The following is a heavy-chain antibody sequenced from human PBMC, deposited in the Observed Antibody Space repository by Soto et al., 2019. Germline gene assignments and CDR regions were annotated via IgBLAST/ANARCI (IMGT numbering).Heavy chain of an antibody. J-gene: IGHJ4*02. V-gene: IGHV4-34*01. CDR1: GGSFSGYY. Sequence: PSETLSLTCAVYGGSFSGYYWSWIRQPPGKGLEWIGEINHSGSTNYNPSLRSQVTISVDTSKNQFSLKLSSVTAADTAVYYCARGPIRGYCSGGSCYSFFVYWGQGTLVTVSS. CDR2: INHSGST. CDR3: ARGPIRGYCSGGSCYSFFVY. D-gene: IGHD2-15*01.